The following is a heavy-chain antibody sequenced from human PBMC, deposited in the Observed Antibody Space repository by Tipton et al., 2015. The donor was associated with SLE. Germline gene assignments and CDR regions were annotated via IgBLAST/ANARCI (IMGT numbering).Heavy chain of an antibody. CDR2: VYHSGST. CDR3: ARERGDDYLDS. D-gene: IGHD4/OR15-4a*01. J-gene: IGHJ4*02. V-gene: IGHV4-61*01. Sequence: LSLTCTVSGGSVRSVSYYWSWIRQPPGNRLEWIGYVYHSGSTKYNPSLKNRVTMSIDTSENQFSLKLNSVTAADTAVYFCARERGDDYLDSWGQGTLVTVSS. CDR1: GGSVRSVSYY.